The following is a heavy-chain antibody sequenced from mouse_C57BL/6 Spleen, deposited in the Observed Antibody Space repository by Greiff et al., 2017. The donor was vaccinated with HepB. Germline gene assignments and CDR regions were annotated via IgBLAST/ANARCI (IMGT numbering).Heavy chain of an antibody. CDR3: ARSHGSSYRYFDV. V-gene: IGHV1-82*01. J-gene: IGHJ1*03. Sequence: VQLQQSGPELVKPGASVKISCKASGYAFSSSWMNWVKQRPGKGLEWIGRIYPGDGDTNYNGKFKGKATLTADKSSSTAYMQPSSLTSEDSAVYFCARSHGSSYRYFDVWGTGTTVTVSS. CDR1: GYAFSSSW. D-gene: IGHD1-1*01. CDR2: IYPGDGDT.